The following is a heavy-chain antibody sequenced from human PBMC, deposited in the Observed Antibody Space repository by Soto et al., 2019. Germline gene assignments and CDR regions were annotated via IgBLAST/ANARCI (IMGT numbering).Heavy chain of an antibody. CDR3: AVSFGGVIAY. D-gene: IGHD3-16*02. CDR1: GGSISSSSYY. CDR2: IYYSGST. Sequence: PSETLSLTCTVSGGSISSSSYYWGWIRQPPGKGLEWTGSIYYSGSTYYSPSLKSRVTISVDTSKNQFSLKLSSVTAADTAVYYCAVSFGGVIAYWGQGTLVTVSS. V-gene: IGHV4-39*01. J-gene: IGHJ4*02.